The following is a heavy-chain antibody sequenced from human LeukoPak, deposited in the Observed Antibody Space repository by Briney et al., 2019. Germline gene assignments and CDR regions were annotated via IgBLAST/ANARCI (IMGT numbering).Heavy chain of an antibody. CDR3: ARVTRAYNYGSDF. V-gene: IGHV4-59*01. CDR2: IYSSGST. D-gene: IGHD5-18*01. J-gene: IGHJ4*02. CDR1: GGSISNYY. Sequence: SETLSLTCTVSGGSISNYYWSWIRQPPGKGLGWVGYIYSSGSTNYNPSLKSRVTISVDVSKNQFSLKLSSVTAADTALYYCARVTRAYNYGSDFWGQGTLVTVSS.